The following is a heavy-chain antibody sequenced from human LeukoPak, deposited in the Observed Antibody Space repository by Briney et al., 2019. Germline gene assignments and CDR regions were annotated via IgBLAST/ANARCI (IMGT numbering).Heavy chain of an antibody. V-gene: IGHV3-66*01. Sequence: PGGSLRLSCAASGFTVSSNYMSWVRQAPGKGLEWVSVIYSGGSTYYADSVKGRFTISRDNSKNTLYLQMNSLRAEDTAVYYCARDPYYDSSGYYRLRAFDIWGQGTMVTVSS. CDR2: IYSGGST. D-gene: IGHD3-22*01. CDR3: ARDPYYDSSGYYRLRAFDI. J-gene: IGHJ3*02. CDR1: GFTVSSNY.